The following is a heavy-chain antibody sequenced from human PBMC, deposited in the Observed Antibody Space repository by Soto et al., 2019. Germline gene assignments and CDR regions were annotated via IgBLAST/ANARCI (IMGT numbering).Heavy chain of an antibody. J-gene: IGHJ6*02. V-gene: IGHV3-30*04. CDR2: ISSDGTEK. Sequence: QVQLVESGGGVAQPGRSLRLFCAASGFTLSSYSLHWVRQSPGKGLEWVAAISSDGTEKHYADSVKGRFTISRDNSKSTLSLQLNRLRTEDTAVYYCARMFGFSYGPANRGMDVWGQGTTVTVSS. D-gene: IGHD5-18*01. CDR3: ARMFGFSYGPANRGMDV. CDR1: GFTLSSYS.